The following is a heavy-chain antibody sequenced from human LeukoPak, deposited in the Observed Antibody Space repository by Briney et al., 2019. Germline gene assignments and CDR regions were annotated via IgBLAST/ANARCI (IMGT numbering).Heavy chain of an antibody. V-gene: IGHV3-33*01. D-gene: IGHD6-25*01. J-gene: IGHJ4*02. CDR3: TRDAAASFDY. CDR1: KFTFKNYG. Sequence: PGRSLRLSCAASKFTFKNYGMHWVRQAPGKGLEWVGVIWYVGSNKYYADSVQGRFTISRDNSKNMLYLQMDSLRVEDTAVYYCTRDAAASFDYWGQGTLVTVSS. CDR2: IWYVGSNK.